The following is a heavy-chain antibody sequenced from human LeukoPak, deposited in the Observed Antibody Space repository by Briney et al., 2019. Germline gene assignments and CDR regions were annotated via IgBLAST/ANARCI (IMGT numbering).Heavy chain of an antibody. J-gene: IGHJ4*02. CDR1: GGSTSRYY. CDR3: ARDSDSYGPDFDY. V-gene: IGHV4-4*07. CDR2: IYTSGST. Sequence: PETLSLTCTVSGGSTSRYYWSWVRQPAGEGLEWIGRIYTSGSTNYNPSLKSRVSMSVDTSKNQFSLKLSSVTAEDTAIYYCARDSDSYGPDFDYWGQGTLVTVSS. D-gene: IGHD5-18*01.